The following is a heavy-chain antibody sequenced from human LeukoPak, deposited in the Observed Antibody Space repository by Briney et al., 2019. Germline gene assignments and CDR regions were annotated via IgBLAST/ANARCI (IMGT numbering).Heavy chain of an antibody. V-gene: IGHV3-74*01. D-gene: IGHD2-21*01. CDR3: ARGSIHNAFDI. CDR2: INSDGSST. CDR1: GFTFSSYW. J-gene: IGHJ3*02. Sequence: PGGSLGLSCAASGFTFSSYWMHWVRQAPGKGLVWVSRINSDGSSTSYADSVKGRFTISRDNAKNTLYLQMNSLRAEDTAVYYCARGSIHNAFDIWGQGTMVTVSS.